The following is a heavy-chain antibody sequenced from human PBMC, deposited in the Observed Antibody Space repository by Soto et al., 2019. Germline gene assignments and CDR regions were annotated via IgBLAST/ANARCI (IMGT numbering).Heavy chain of an antibody. CDR1: GGTFSSYT. CDR3: AMGLIRFVEWLRGPLDY. J-gene: IGHJ4*02. CDR2: IIPILGIA. V-gene: IGHV1-69*02. Sequence: SLKVSCKASGGTFSSYTISWVRQAPGQGLEWMGRIIPILGIANYAQKFQGRVTITADKSTSTAYMELNSLRAEDTAVYYCAMGLIRFVEWLRGPLDYWGQGTLVTVSS. D-gene: IGHD3-3*01.